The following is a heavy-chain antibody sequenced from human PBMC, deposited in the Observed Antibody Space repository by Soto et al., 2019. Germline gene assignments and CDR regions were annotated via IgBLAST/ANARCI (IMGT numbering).Heavy chain of an antibody. D-gene: IGHD6-19*01. CDR2: ISSSSSTI. V-gene: IGHV3-48*02. J-gene: IGHJ4*02. CDR1: GFTFSSYS. CDR3: ARNLGGKQWLVRSGRNYYFDY. Sequence: SGGSLRLSCAASGFTFSSYSMNWVRQAPGKGLEWVSYISSSSSTIYYADSVKGRFTISRDNAKNSLYLQMNSLRDEDTAVYYCARNLGGKQWLVRSGRNYYFDYWGQGTLVTVSS.